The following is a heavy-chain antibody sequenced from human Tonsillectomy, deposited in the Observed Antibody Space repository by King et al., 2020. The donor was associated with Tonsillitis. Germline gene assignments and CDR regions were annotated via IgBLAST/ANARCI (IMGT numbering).Heavy chain of an antibody. D-gene: IGHD3-16*01. V-gene: IGHV3-72*01. J-gene: IGHJ4*02. CDR2: SRSKNKGYTT. CDR1: GFTFSDHD. CDR3: AIFRRTWGY. Sequence: VQLVQSGGGLVQPGGSLRLSCTASGFTFSDHDMDWVRPAPGKGLEWVGRSRSKNKGYTTEYAASVKGRFTISRDASMNSLYLQLNSLKTEDTAVYYCAIFRRTWGYWGQGTLVTVSS.